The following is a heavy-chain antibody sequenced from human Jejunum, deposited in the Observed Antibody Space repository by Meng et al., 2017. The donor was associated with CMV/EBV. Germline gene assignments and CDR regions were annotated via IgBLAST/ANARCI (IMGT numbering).Heavy chain of an antibody. CDR1: GFTLSTYG. V-gene: IGHV3-30*02. J-gene: IGHJ5*02. CDR2: VTYDGGNE. CDR3: AKERSSWGFVDR. D-gene: IGHD7-27*01. Sequence: SCEPSGFTLSTYGIHWVRQAPGKGLEWVAFVTYDGGNEYYEDSVKGRFTISRDNSKNTLYLQMNSLRAEDTAVYYCAKERSSWGFVDRWGQGTLVTVSS.